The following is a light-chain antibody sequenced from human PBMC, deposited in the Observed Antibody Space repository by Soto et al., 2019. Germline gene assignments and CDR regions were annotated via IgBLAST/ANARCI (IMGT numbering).Light chain of an antibody. CDR2: GAS. CDR3: QHYGSSQIT. Sequence: EIVLTQSPGTLSLSPGESSTLSCRVSQGISSIYLTWYQQKPGQAPRLLIYGASRRATGIPERFSGSGSGTDFSLTISRLEPEDFGLYYCQHYGSSQITFGQGTRLEI. V-gene: IGKV3-20*01. J-gene: IGKJ5*01. CDR1: QGISSIY.